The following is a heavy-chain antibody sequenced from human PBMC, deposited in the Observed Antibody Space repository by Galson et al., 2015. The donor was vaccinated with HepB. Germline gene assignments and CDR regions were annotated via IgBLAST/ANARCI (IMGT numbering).Heavy chain of an antibody. V-gene: IGHV1-69*13. Sequence: SVKVSCKASGGTFSSYAISWVRQAPGQGLEWMGGIIPIFGTANYAQKFQGRVTITADESTSTAYMELSSLRSEDTAVYYCARAKGIRDGYNYYYFDYWGQGTLVTVSS. CDR2: IIPIFGTA. CDR3: ARAKGIRDGYNYYYFDY. J-gene: IGHJ4*02. CDR1: GGTFSSYA. D-gene: IGHD5-24*01.